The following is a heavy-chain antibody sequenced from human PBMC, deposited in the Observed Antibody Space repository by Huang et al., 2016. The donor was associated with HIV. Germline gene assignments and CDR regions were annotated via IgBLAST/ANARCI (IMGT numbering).Heavy chain of an antibody. CDR2: IVPIVGAA. J-gene: IGHJ4*02. CDR1: GGTFSSYT. V-gene: IGHV1-69*13. Sequence: QVQLVQSGAEVKRPGSSVKVSCKASGGTFSSYTVSWVRQAPGQGLEGMGGIVPIVGAANYAQKFKDRVTITADESTSTVYMELSSLRSEDTAVYYCATNAAYSSNWFGYWGQGTLVTVSS. CDR3: ATNAAYSSNWFGY. D-gene: IGHD6-13*01.